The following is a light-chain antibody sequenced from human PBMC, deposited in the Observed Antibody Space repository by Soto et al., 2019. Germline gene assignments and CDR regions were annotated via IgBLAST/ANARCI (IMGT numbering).Light chain of an antibody. CDR1: QNLGKW. V-gene: IGKV1-5*01. J-gene: IGKJ2*01. CDR3: QQYNSYSNT. CDR2: DAS. Sequence: IQMTQSPSIVSASVGDRVAITCRASQNLGKWLAWYQLKAGKAPKLLVFDASSLHDGVPSRFSGTGSGTEFTLTINGLQPDDFGTYYCQQYNSYSNTFGQGTKLEIK.